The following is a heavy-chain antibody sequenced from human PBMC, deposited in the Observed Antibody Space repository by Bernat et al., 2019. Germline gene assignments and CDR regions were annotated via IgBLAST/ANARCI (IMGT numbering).Heavy chain of an antibody. J-gene: IGHJ4*02. CDR2: IWYDGSNK. CDR1: GFTFSSYG. V-gene: IGHV3-33*01. Sequence: QVQLVESGGGVVQPGRSLRLSCAASGFTFSSYGMHWVRQAPGKGLEWVAVIWYDGSNKYDADSVKGRFTISRDNSKNTLYLKMNSLRAEDTAVYYCARGGSKLWFGELLLDYWGQGTLVTVSS. CDR3: ARGGSKLWFGELLLDY. D-gene: IGHD3-10*01.